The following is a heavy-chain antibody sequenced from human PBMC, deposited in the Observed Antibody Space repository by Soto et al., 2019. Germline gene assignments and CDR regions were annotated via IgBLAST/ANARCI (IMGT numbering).Heavy chain of an antibody. Sequence: ASVKVSCKASGGTFGSYASSWVRQAPGQGLEWMGGIIPIFGTANYAQKFQGRVTITADESTSTAYMELSSLRSEDTAVYYCARDLVDTAPRAAPGHYNGMDVWRQGTTVTVSS. CDR3: ARDLVDTAPRAAPGHYNGMDV. CDR1: GGTFGSYA. CDR2: IIPIFGTA. J-gene: IGHJ6*02. V-gene: IGHV1-69*13. D-gene: IGHD5-18*01.